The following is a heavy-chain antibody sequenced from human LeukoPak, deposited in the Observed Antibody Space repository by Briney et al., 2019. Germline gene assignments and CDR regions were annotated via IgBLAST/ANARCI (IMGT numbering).Heavy chain of an antibody. J-gene: IGHJ5*02. Sequence: SETLSLTCTVSGGSISSGDYYWSWIRQPPGKGLEWIGYIYYSGSTYYNPSLKSRVTISVDTSKTQFSLKLSSVTAADTAVYYCARAGGDYYGSGSLNNWFDPWGQGTLVTVSS. CDR3: ARAGGDYYGSGSLNNWFDP. CDR2: IYYSGST. V-gene: IGHV4-30-4*01. D-gene: IGHD3-10*01. CDR1: GGSISSGDYY.